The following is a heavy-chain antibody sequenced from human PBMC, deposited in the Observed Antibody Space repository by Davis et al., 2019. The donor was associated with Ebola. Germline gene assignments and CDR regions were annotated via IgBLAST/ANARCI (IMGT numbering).Heavy chain of an antibody. D-gene: IGHD3-22*01. V-gene: IGHV4-61*09. J-gene: IGHJ1*01. CDR3: ARDRHDSGAFGF. CDR2: VYTSGNT. Sequence: SETLSLTCNVSGASVSSGYFSWTWVRLPAGKGLEWIGHVYTSGNTKYNPSLESRVTISLDTSKNQFSLRLNSVTAADTAIYFCARDRHDSGAFGFWGQGTLVTVSS. CDR1: GASVSSGYFS.